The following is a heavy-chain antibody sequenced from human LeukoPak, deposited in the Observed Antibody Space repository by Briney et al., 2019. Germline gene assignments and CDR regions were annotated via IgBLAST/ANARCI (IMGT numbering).Heavy chain of an antibody. CDR3: ARENVLAVAGKNYYYGMDV. D-gene: IGHD6-19*01. V-gene: IGHV3-13*01. CDR2: IGTAGDT. CDR1: GFTLSNYD. J-gene: IGHJ6*02. Sequence: GGSLRLSCAASGFTLSNYDMHWVRQRPGKGLEWVSIIGTAGDTYYADSVKGRFTISRESAMNSLYLQMNSLRGGDTAVYYCARENVLAVAGKNYYYGMDVWGQGTTVTVSS.